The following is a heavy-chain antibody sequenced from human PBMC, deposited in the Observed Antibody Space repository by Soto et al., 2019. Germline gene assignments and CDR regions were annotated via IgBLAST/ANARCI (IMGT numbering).Heavy chain of an antibody. Sequence: PGGSLRLSCAASGFTFGSYAMSWVRQAPGKGLEWVSAISGSGGSTYYADSVKGRFTISRDNSKNTLYLQMNSLRAEDTAVYYCAKPQLELRYYYYYGMDVWGQGTTVTVSS. CDR2: ISGSGGST. D-gene: IGHD1-7*01. V-gene: IGHV3-23*01. CDR1: GFTFGSYA. J-gene: IGHJ6*02. CDR3: AKPQLELRYYYYYGMDV.